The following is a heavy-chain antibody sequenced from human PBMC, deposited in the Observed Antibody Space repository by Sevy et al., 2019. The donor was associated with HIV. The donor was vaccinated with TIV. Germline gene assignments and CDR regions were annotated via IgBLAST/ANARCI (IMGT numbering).Heavy chain of an antibody. CDR2: ISYDARNE. J-gene: IGHJ3*02. CDR1: GLTFSSYA. V-gene: IGHV3-30*04. CDR3: ARFPPERAFDI. Sequence: GGSLRLSCAASGLTFSSYAMHWVHQGPGKGLEWVAVISYDARNEDYADSVKGRFTISRDNSKNTLYLQMNSLRAEDTAVYYCARFPPERAFDIWGQGTMVTVSS.